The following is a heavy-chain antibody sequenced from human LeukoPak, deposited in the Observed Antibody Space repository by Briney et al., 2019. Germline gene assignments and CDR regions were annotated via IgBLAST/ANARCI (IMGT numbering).Heavy chain of an antibody. CDR3: AKDQVIAVTPGWLDP. V-gene: IGHV3-30*18. D-gene: IGHD6-19*01. Sequence: PGGSLRLSCAASGFTFSSYGMHWVRQAPGKGLEWVAVILFDGSNEYYADSVKGRFTISRDNSKNTVYLQMNSLRAEDTAVYYCAKDQVIAVTPGWLDPWGQGTLVTVSS. J-gene: IGHJ5*02. CDR2: ILFDGSNE. CDR1: GFTFSSYG.